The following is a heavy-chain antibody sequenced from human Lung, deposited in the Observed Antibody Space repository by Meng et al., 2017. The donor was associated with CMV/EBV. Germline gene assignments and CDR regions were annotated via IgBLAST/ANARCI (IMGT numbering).Heavy chain of an antibody. CDR1: GGSISSYY. Sequence: SETXSLXXTVSGGSISSYYWSWIRQPPGKGLEWIGYIYYSGSTNYNPSLKSRVTISVDTSKNQFSLKLSSVTAADTAVYYCARDCSSTSCLDAFDIWGQGTXVTVS. V-gene: IGHV4-59*01. CDR2: IYYSGST. J-gene: IGHJ3*02. CDR3: ARDCSSTSCLDAFDI. D-gene: IGHD2-2*01.